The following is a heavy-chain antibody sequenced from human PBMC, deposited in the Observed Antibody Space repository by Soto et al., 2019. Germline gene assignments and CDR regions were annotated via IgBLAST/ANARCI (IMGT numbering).Heavy chain of an antibody. J-gene: IGHJ4*02. CDR1: GGSISSYY. D-gene: IGHD6-13*01. Sequence: SETLSLTCTVSGGSISSYYWSWIRQHPGKGLEWIGYIYYSGSTYYNPSLKSRVTISVDTSKNQFSLKLSSVTAADTAVYYCARAPSGSSWYYFDYWGQGTLVTVSS. CDR3: ARAPSGSSWYYFDY. V-gene: IGHV4-59*06. CDR2: IYYSGST.